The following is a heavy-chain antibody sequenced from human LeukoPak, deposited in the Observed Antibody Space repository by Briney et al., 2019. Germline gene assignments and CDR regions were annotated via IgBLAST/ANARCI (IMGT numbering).Heavy chain of an antibody. CDR1: GGYISSYY. CDR3: ARDSRSSNWYTNWFDP. CDR2: IYTSGST. V-gene: IGHV4-4*07. D-gene: IGHD6-13*01. J-gene: IGHJ5*02. Sequence: SETLSLTCTVSGGYISSYYWSWIRQPAGKGLEWIGRIYTSGSTNYNPSLKSRVTISGDTSKNQFSLKLNSVTAADTAVYYCARDSRSSNWYTNWFDPWGQGTLVTVSS.